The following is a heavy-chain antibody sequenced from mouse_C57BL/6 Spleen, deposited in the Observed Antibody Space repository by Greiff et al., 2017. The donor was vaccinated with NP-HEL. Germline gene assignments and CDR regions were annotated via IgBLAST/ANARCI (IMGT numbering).Heavy chain of an antibody. CDR1: GYAFSSSW. J-gene: IGHJ3*01. CDR2: IYPGDGDT. CDR3: ATGTGWFAY. V-gene: IGHV1-82*01. Sequence: SGPELVKPGASVKISCKASGYAFSSSWMNWVKQRPGKGLEWIGRIYPGDGDTNYNGKFKGKATLTADKSSSTAYMQLSSLTSEDSAVYFCATGTGWFAYWGQGTLVTVSA. D-gene: IGHD4-1*01.